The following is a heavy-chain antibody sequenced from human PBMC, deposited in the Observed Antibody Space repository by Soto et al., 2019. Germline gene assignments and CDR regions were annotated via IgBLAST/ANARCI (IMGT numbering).Heavy chain of an antibody. V-gene: IGHV1-2*02. Sequence: HEHLVQSGAEVKRPGASLKVSCKASGYSFTGYYINWVRQAPGQGLEWMGWINPDSGATNYAHNFQRSVTLTSDTSISTASMDLTSLTSDDTAVYYCARGDYGTGGYPFPYFDYWGQGTLVIVSS. D-gene: IGHD2-8*02. CDR2: INPDSGAT. CDR1: GYSFTGYY. CDR3: ARGDYGTGGYPFPYFDY. J-gene: IGHJ4*02.